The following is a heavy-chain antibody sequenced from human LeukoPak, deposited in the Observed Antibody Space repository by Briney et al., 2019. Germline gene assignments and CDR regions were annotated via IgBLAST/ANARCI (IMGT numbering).Heavy chain of an antibody. CDR3: ARDLYNANEGAFDI. J-gene: IGHJ3*02. V-gene: IGHV4-59*01. CDR1: SGSISRYY. CDR2: MYNSGST. Sequence: SETLSLTCTVSSGSISRYYWTWIRQPPGKGLEWIGYMYNSGSTNYNPSLKSRVTISADTSNNQFSLKLSSVTAADTAVYYCARDLYNANEGAFDIWGQGTMVTVSS. D-gene: IGHD4/OR15-4a*01.